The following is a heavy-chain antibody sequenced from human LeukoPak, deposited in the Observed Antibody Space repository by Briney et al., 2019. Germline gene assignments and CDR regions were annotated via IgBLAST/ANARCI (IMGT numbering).Heavy chain of an antibody. V-gene: IGHV4-31*03. Sequence: PSETLSLTCTVSGGSVSSGGYYWSWIRQHPGKGLEWIGYIYYSGSTYYNPSLKSRVTISVDTSKNQFSLKLSSVTAADTAVYYCASYYDILTGYYYYFDYWGQGTLVTVSS. CDR2: IYYSGST. CDR1: GGSVSSGGYY. D-gene: IGHD3-9*01. CDR3: ASYYDILTGYYYYFDY. J-gene: IGHJ4*02.